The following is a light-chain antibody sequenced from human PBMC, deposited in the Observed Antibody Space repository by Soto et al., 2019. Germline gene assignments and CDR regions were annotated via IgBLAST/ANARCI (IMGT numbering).Light chain of an antibody. CDR1: QSVSSSY. Sequence: ETVLTQSPGTLSLSPKERATLSCRASQSVSSSYLAWYQQKPGQAPRLLIYGASSRATGIPDRFSGSGSGTDFTLTISRLEPEDFAVYYCQQYGSSPKTFGQGTKVDIK. V-gene: IGKV3-20*01. CDR3: QQYGSSPKT. J-gene: IGKJ1*01. CDR2: GAS.